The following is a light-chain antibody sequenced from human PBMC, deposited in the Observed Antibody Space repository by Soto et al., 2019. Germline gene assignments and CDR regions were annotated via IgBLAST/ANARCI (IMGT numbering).Light chain of an antibody. V-gene: IGKV3-15*01. CDR1: QSVSSN. CDR2: GAS. Sequence: EIVMTQSPATLSVSPGERATLSCRASQSVSSNLAWYQQKPGQAPRLLIYGASTRATGIPARFSGXXXXXXXTXTISSLQSEDFAVYYCQQYNNWPFTFGPGTKVDIK. J-gene: IGKJ3*01. CDR3: QQYNNWPFT.